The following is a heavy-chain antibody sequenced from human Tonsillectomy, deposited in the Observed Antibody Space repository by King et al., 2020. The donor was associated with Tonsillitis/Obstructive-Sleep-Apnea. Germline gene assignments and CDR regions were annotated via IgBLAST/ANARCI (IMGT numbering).Heavy chain of an antibody. CDR3: AREGNFDAFDI. V-gene: IGHV4-59*01. J-gene: IGHJ3*02. CDR1: GGSISSYY. Sequence: VQLQESGPGLVKPSETLSLICTVSGGSISSYYWSWLRQPPGKGLECIGYVDYSGSTNYNPSLKSRVTISVDTSKNQFSLKLSSVTAADTAVYYCAREGNFDAFDIWGQGTMVAVSS. CDR2: VDYSGST.